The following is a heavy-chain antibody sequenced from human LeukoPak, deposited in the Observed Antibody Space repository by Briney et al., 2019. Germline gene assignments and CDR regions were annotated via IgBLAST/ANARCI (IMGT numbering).Heavy chain of an antibody. CDR2: ISAYNGNT. D-gene: IGHD3-3*01. J-gene: IGHJ3*02. Sequence: ASVKVSCKASGYTFTSYGISWVRQAPGQGLEWMGWISAYNGNTNYAQKLQGRVTMTTDKSTSTAYMELRSLRSDDTAVYYCARDYDFWSGYYIHAFDIWGQGTMVTVSS. CDR3: ARDYDFWSGYYIHAFDI. V-gene: IGHV1-18*01. CDR1: GYTFTSYG.